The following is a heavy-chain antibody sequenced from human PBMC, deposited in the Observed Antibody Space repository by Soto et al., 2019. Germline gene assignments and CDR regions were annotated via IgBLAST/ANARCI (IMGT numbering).Heavy chain of an antibody. V-gene: IGHV1-18*01. Sequence: ASVKVSCKTSGYTFTSYGISWVRQAPGQGLEWMGWISTYKGNTNYAQKFQGRVTMTTDTSASTAYMELSSLRSEDTAVYYCARDIKEVLSPDYWGQGALVTVSS. J-gene: IGHJ4*02. CDR2: ISTYKGNT. D-gene: IGHD1-20*01. CDR1: GYTFTSYG. CDR3: ARDIKEVLSPDY.